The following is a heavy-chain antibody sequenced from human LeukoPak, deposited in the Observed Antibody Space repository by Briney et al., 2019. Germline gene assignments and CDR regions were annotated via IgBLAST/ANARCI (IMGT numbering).Heavy chain of an antibody. CDR3: ARDRKYYYDSSLDV. Sequence: PSETLSLTCAVSGYSISSGYYWGWIRQPPGKGLEWIGSIYHSGSTYYNPSLKSRVTISVDMSKNQFSLKLSSVTAADTAVYYCARDRKYYYDSSLDVWGKGTTVTVSS. V-gene: IGHV4-38-2*02. CDR1: GYSISSGYY. CDR2: IYHSGST. D-gene: IGHD3-22*01. J-gene: IGHJ6*04.